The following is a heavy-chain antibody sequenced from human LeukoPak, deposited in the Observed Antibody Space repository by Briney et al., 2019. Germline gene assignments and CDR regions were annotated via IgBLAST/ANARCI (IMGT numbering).Heavy chain of an antibody. CDR2: VYTSGST. J-gene: IGHJ5*02. CDR3: ARDVQSSGGYNWFDP. CDR1: GVSMSSYY. Sequence: SETLSLTCTVPGVSMSSYYWSWIRQPAGKGLEWIGFVYTSGSTNYNPSLKSRVNMSIDTSKNQFSLKLRSVTAADTAVYYCARDVQSSGGYNWFDPWGQGTLVIVSS. V-gene: IGHV4-4*07. D-gene: IGHD2-15*01.